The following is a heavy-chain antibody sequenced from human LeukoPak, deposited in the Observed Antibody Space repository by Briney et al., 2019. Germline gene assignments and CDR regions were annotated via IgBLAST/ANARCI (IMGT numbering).Heavy chain of an antibody. CDR2: IKQDGSEK. V-gene: IGHV3-7*01. Sequence: PGGSLRLSCAASGFTFSSYWMSWVRQAPGKGLEWVANIKQDGSEKYYVDSVKGRFTISRDNSKNTPYLQMNSLRAEDTAVYYCAKSHYYGSGIPWFDPWGQGTLVTVSS. CDR3: AKSHYYGSGIPWFDP. D-gene: IGHD3-10*01. CDR1: GFTFSSYW. J-gene: IGHJ5*02.